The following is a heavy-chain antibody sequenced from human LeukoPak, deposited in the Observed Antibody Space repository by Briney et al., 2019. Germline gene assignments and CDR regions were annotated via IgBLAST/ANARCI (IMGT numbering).Heavy chain of an antibody. D-gene: IGHD5-12*01. CDR2: FGPEDGET. Sequence: ASVTVSCNVSGYTLTELSMDWVRQAPGKGLDWMGGFGPEDGETIYAQKFQGRVTMTEDTSTDTAYMELSSLRSEDTAVYYCATDPLGGYDFDYWGQGTLVTVSS. CDR3: ATDPLGGYDFDY. CDR1: GYTLTELS. J-gene: IGHJ4*02. V-gene: IGHV1-24*01.